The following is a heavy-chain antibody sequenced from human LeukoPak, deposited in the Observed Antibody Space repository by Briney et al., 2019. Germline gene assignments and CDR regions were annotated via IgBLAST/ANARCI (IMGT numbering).Heavy chain of an antibody. Sequence: GGSLRLSCAASGFTVSSNYMSWVRQAPGKGLEWVSVIYSGGSTYYADSVKGRFTISRDNSTNTLYLQMNSLRAEDTAVYYCASSTMVRGVIPFDYWGQGTLVTVSS. V-gene: IGHV3-53*01. CDR3: ASSTMVRGVIPFDY. CDR2: IYSGGST. CDR1: GFTVSSNY. J-gene: IGHJ4*02. D-gene: IGHD3-10*01.